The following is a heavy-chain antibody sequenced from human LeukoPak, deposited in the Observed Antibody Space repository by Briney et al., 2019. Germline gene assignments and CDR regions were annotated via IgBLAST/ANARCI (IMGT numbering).Heavy chain of an antibody. V-gene: IGHV3-11*04. Sequence: LSLTCAVYGGSFSGYYWSWIRQAPGKGLEWVSYISSSGSTIYYADSVKGRFTISRDNAKNSLYLQMNSLRAEDTAVYYCASGTYYDFWSGYQNYYYYYMDVWGKGTTVTVSS. J-gene: IGHJ6*03. D-gene: IGHD3-3*01. CDR1: GGSFSGYY. CDR3: ASGTYYDFWSGYQNYYYYYMDV. CDR2: ISSSGSTI.